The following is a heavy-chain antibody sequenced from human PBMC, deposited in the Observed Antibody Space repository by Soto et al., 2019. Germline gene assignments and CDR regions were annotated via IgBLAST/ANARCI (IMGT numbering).Heavy chain of an antibody. CDR2: IYYSGST. V-gene: IGHV4-61*05. CDR3: ARGLAAADL. J-gene: IGHJ4*02. Sequence: SETLSLTCTVSGGSIDSNRYYWAWIRQPPGKGLEWIGYIYYSGSTNYNPSLKSRVTISVDTSKNQFSLKLSSVTAADTAVYYCARGLAAADLWGQGTLVTVSS. CDR1: GGSIDSNRYY. D-gene: IGHD6-13*01.